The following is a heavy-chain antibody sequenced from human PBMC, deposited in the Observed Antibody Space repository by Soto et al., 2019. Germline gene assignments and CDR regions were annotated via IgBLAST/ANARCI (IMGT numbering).Heavy chain of an antibody. CDR1: GDSINSDKYY. V-gene: IGHV4-39*01. J-gene: IGHJ4*02. CDR3: ARLEGLATISYYFDF. CDR2: IYFRGNT. D-gene: IGHD3-9*01. Sequence: QLQLQESGPGLVKPSETLSLTCSVSGDSINSDKYYWGWIRQPPGKGLEWIGSIYFRGNTYYNPSLGTRDPISLDKSKSQTSLKLNSVTAADSAVYFCARLEGLATISYYFDFWGQGALVTVSS.